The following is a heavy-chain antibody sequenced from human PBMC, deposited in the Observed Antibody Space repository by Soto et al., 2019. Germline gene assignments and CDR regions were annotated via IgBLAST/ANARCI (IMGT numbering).Heavy chain of an antibody. J-gene: IGHJ5*02. Sequence: GGSLRLSCAASGFTFSTYGMSWVRQAPGKGLEWVSGISGSGGSTHYADSVKGRFTISRDNSKNTLLLQMNSLRAEDTAVYYCAKAPEIMGWFDPWGQGTLVTVSS. CDR1: GFTFSTYG. D-gene: IGHD3-16*01. V-gene: IGHV3-23*01. CDR3: AKAPEIMGWFDP. CDR2: ISGSGGST.